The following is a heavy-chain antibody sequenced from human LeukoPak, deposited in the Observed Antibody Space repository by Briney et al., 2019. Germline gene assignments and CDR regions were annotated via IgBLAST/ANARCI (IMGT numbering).Heavy chain of an antibody. Sequence: PSETLSLTCTVSGGSMTNYYWTWIRQSPGKGLEWIGHTYYSGNTNYNPSLKSRVTISIDTSKNQFSLKLSSVTAADTAVYYCTRGRAYYDSTGYYYWGRGTLVTVSS. CDR3: TRGRAYYDSTGYYY. CDR1: GGSMTNYY. J-gene: IGHJ4*02. V-gene: IGHV4-59*01. D-gene: IGHD3-22*01. CDR2: TYYSGNT.